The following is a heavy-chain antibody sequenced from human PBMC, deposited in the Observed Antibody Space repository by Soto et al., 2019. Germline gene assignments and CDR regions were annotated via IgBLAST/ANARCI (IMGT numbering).Heavy chain of an antibody. D-gene: IGHD2-15*01. CDR1: GGTFSSYA. V-gene: IGHV1-69*12. CDR3: ARDVVAATSGWFDP. J-gene: IGHJ5*02. Sequence: QVQLVQSGAEVKKPGSSVKVSCKASGGTFSSYAISWVRQAPGQGLEWMGGIIPIFGTANYAQKFQGRVSXXAXEXXSTDYMELSSLRSEDTAVYYCARDVVAATSGWFDPWGQGTLVTVSS. CDR2: IIPIFGTA.